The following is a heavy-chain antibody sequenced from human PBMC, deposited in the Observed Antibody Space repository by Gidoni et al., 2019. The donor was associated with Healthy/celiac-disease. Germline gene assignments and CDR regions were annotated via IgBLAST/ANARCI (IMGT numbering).Heavy chain of an antibody. CDR3: ASKYSSGWYQP. J-gene: IGHJ5*02. Sequence: QVQLVESGGGLVKPGGSLRLSCAASGFTFSYYYMSWIRQAPGKGLMWVSYSSSSGSTIYYADSVKGRFTISRDNAKNSLYLQMNSLRADDTAVYYCASKYSSGWYQPWGQGTLVTVSS. CDR1: GFTFSYYY. CDR2: SSSSGSTI. D-gene: IGHD6-19*01. V-gene: IGHV3-11*01.